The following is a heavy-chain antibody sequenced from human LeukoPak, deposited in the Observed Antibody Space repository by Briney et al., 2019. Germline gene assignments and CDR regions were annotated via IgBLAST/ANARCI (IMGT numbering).Heavy chain of an antibody. D-gene: IGHD3-22*01. J-gene: IGHJ6*02. CDR2: IISTLCIA. CDR3: ARSSYDSSGYYYYYYGMDV. CDR1: VCTFSSYT. Sequence: ASVKVSRKASVCTFSSYTISWVRQAPGQGPEWMGRIISTLCIANYAQKFQGRVTITADKSTSTAYMELSSLRSEDTAVYYCARSSYDSSGYYYYYYGMDVWGQGTTVTVSS. V-gene: IGHV1-69*02.